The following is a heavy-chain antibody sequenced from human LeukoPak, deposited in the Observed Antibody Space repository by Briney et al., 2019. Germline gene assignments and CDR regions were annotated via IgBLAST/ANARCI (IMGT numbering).Heavy chain of an antibody. CDR1: GGSNSSYY. Sequence: SETLSLTCTVSGGSNSSYYWNWIRQPPGKGLEWIGYIYYSGSTNYNPSLQSRVTISVDTSKNQFSLKLSSVTAADTAVYYCARGSLRFLEWLPLNWFDPWGQGTLVTVSS. CDR3: ARGSLRFLEWLPLNWFDP. J-gene: IGHJ5*02. CDR2: IYYSGST. V-gene: IGHV4-59*12. D-gene: IGHD3-3*01.